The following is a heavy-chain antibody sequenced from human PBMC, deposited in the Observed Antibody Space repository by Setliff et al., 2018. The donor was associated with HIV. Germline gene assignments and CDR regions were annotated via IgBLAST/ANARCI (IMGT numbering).Heavy chain of an antibody. CDR2: ITPNSGDT. CDR3: AGVSSQFSEWRKDYFEY. D-gene: IGHD3-3*01. J-gene: IGHJ4*02. Sequence: ASVKVSCKASGYSLTDFYIHWVRQAPGQGLEWMGWITPNSGDTEYAGKFQGRVTLTRDTSINTAYMEVTRLTSDDTAVYYCAGVSSQFSEWRKDYFEYWGRGSLVTVSS. V-gene: IGHV1-2*02. CDR1: GYSLTDFY.